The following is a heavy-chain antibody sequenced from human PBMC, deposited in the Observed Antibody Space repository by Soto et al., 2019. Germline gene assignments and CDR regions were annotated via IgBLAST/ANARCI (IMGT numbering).Heavy chain of an antibody. CDR1: GITFSNYA. CDR3: ARGDGYIYGNTFDS. J-gene: IGHJ4*02. Sequence: EVQLLESGGGLVQPGGSLRLSCTASGITFSNYAMSWVRQAPRKGLEWVSSISTSGGRPYYADSVKGRFTISRDNSKNTLYLQMNSLRAEDTAVYYCARGDGYIYGNTFDSWGQGTLVTVSS. D-gene: IGHD5-18*01. CDR2: ISTSGGRP. V-gene: IGHV3-23*01.